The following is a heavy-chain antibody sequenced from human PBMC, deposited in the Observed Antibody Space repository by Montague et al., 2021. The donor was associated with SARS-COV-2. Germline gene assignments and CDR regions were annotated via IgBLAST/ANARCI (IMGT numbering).Heavy chain of an antibody. Sequence: SETLSLTCTVSGGSISSYYWSWIRQPPGKGLEWIGYIYYSGSTNYNPSLKSGVTISVDTSKNQFSLKLSSVTAADTAVYYCARGRRRSITIFGVVIIDAFDIWGQGTMVTVSS. V-gene: IGHV4-59*01. CDR1: GGSISSYY. CDR2: IYYSGST. D-gene: IGHD3-3*01. J-gene: IGHJ3*02. CDR3: ARGRRRSITIFGVVIIDAFDI.